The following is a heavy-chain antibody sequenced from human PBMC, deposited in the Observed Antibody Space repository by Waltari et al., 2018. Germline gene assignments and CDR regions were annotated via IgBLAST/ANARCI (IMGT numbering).Heavy chain of an antibody. CDR1: GGSISSSSYY. CDR2: IYYSGST. Sequence: QLQLQESGPGLVKPSETLSLTCTVSGGSISSSSYYWGWIRQPPGKGLEWIGSIYYSGSTYYNPALKSRVTISGDTSKNQFSLKLSSVTAADTAVYYCARWSTRQWLVVYYVDYWGQGTLVTVSS. V-gene: IGHV4-39*01. J-gene: IGHJ4*02. CDR3: ARWSTRQWLVVYYVDY. D-gene: IGHD6-19*01.